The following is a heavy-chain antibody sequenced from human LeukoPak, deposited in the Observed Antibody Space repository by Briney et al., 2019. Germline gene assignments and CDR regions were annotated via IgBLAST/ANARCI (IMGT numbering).Heavy chain of an antibody. CDR1: GFTFSDYY. Sequence: PGGSLRLSCAASGFTFSDYYMSWIRQAPGKGLEWVSYISSSSSYTNYAASVKGRFTISRDNAKNSLYLQMNSLRAEDTAVYYCARAVPGPTDYWGQGTLVTVSS. D-gene: IGHD1-1*01. CDR3: ARAVPGPTDY. J-gene: IGHJ4*02. CDR2: ISSSSSYT. V-gene: IGHV3-11*05.